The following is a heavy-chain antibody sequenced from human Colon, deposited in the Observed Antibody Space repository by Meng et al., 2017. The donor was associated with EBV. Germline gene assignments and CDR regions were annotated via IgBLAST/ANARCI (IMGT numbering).Heavy chain of an antibody. D-gene: IGHD3-10*01. V-gene: IGHV4-39*01. J-gene: IGHJ4*02. Sequence: QLRRTRSEPGLGKPSEPPSLTCTVSGGSISISSYYWGWIRQPPGKGLEWIGSIYYNGSTYYNPSLKSRVTISVDTSKNQFSLKLNSVTAADTAVYYCARRRYYYGSGSYHSYYIDYWGQGALVTVSS. CDR1: GGSISISSYY. CDR3: ARRRYYYGSGSYHSYYIDY. CDR2: IYYNGST.